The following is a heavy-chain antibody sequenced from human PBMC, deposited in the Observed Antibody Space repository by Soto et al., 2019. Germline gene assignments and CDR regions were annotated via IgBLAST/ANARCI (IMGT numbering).Heavy chain of an antibody. J-gene: IGHJ4*02. Sequence: EVQLVQSGAEVKKPGESLKISCKASGYIFTTYWIGWVRQMPGKGLEWMGIIYPSNSETRFSPSFQGQVSISADKSILTAYLQWSSLKASDTAMYYCARQGYHYDSYSFGYWGQGTLVTVSP. CDR3: ARQGYHYDSYSFGY. CDR1: GYIFTTYW. V-gene: IGHV5-51*01. D-gene: IGHD3-22*01. CDR2: IYPSNSET.